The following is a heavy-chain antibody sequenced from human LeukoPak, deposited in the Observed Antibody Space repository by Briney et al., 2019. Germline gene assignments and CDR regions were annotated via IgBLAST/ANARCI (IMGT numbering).Heavy chain of an antibody. Sequence: LSLTCAVYGGSFSDSYMTWIRQTPGKGLEWLAYISGSGSDMYYADSVKGRFTISRDNAKNSLFLQMNSLRPDDTALYYCSTDPRLLIYWGHGTLVTVSS. CDR1: GGSFSDSY. J-gene: IGHJ4*01. V-gene: IGHV3-11*01. D-gene: IGHD2-8*01. CDR3: STDPRLLIY. CDR2: ISGSGSDM.